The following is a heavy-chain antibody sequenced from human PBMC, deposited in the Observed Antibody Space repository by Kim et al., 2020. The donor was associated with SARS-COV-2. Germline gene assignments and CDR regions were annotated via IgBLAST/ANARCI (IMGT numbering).Heavy chain of an antibody. CDR1: EFTFSTYW. CDR2: LDEDGRIT. J-gene: IGHJ3*02. CDR3: VRGGCTGSYSLWDI. Sequence: GGPLRLSCAASEFTFSTYWMHWVRQTPGKGLMWVSRLDEDGRITDYADSVKGRFTISRDNARNMVYLQMHSLRAEDTAMYYCVRGGCTGSYSLWDIWGQG. V-gene: IGHV3-74*01. D-gene: IGHD1-26*01.